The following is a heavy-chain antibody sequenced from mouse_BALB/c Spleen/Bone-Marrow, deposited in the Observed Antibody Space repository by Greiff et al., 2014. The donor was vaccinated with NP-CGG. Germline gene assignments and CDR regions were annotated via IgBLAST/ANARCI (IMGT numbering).Heavy chain of an antibody. CDR1: GYNFTRYW. J-gene: IGHJ4*01. CDR3: ARGGDYGKGGAIDY. V-gene: IGHV1-7*01. D-gene: IGHD1-1*01. CDR2: INPSTGYT. Sequence: QVQLQQSGAELAKPGASVKMSCKASGYNFTRYWIHWVKPGPGQGLEWIGYINPSTGYTEYNQKFKDKATLTADKSSSTAYMQLSSLTAEDAAFYYCARGGDYGKGGAIDYWGQGTSVTVSS.